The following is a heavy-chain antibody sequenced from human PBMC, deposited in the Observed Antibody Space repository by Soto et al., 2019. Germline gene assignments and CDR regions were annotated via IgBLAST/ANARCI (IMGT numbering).Heavy chain of an antibody. CDR3: AKDPKDCSSTSCPNWFDP. D-gene: IGHD2-2*01. CDR1: GFTFSSYA. CDR2: ISGSGGST. V-gene: IGHV3-23*01. Sequence: EVQLLESGGGLVQPGGSLRLSCAASGFTFSSYAMSWVRQAPGKGLEWVSAISGSGGSTYYADSVKGRFTISRDNSKNTLYLQMNSLRAEDTAVYYCAKDPKDCSSTSCPNWFDPWCQGTLVTVSS. J-gene: IGHJ5*02.